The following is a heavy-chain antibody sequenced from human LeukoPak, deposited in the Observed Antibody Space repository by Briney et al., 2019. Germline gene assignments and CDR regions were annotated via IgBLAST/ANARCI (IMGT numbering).Heavy chain of an antibody. CDR1: GFTFSSHG. V-gene: IGHV3-30*18. J-gene: IGHJ1*01. D-gene: IGHD6-13*01. CDR2: ISYDGSTK. CDR3: AKESGSRSYGAYFPH. Sequence: GGSLRLSCAASGFTFSSHGMQWVRQTPGKGLEWVAVISYDGSTKYYADSVKGRFTISRDNSKSTLYLQMNSLRAEDTAVYYCAKESGSRSYGAYFPHWGQGTLVTVSS.